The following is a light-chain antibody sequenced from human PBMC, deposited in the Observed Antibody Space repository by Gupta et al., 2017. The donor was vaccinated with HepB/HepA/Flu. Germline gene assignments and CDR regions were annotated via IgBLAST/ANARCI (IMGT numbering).Light chain of an antibody. CDR1: TGTVTSGHY. Sequence: QAVVTQEPSLTVSPGGTVTLTCGSTTGTVTSGHYPYWFQQKPGQAPRTLIYDTSSKHSWTPARFSGSLLGGKAALTLSGAQPEDEADYYCLLSYNYFRVFGGGTKLTVL. V-gene: IGLV7-46*01. CDR3: LLSYNYFRV. CDR2: DTS. J-gene: IGLJ3*02.